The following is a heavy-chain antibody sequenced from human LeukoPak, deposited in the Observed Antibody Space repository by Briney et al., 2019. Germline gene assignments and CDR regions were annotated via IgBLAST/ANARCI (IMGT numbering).Heavy chain of an antibody. Sequence: SETLSLTCTVSGGSISSYYWSWIRQPPGKGLEWIGYIYYSGSTNYNPSLKSRVTISVDTSKNQFPLKLSSVTAADTAVYYCATGYSSGWYAFDIWGQGTMVTVSS. CDR3: ATGYSSGWYAFDI. CDR1: GGSISSYY. D-gene: IGHD6-19*01. V-gene: IGHV4-59*01. J-gene: IGHJ3*02. CDR2: IYYSGST.